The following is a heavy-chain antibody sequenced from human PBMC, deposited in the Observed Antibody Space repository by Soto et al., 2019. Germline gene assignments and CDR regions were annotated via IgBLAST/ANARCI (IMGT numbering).Heavy chain of an antibody. V-gene: IGHV4-39*01. Sequence: LSLTCTVSVGSISSSSYYWGWIRQPPGKGLEWIGSIYYSGSTYYNPSLKSRVTISVDTSKNQFSLKLSSVTAADTAVYYCARQGGVRGVRTPGGMDVWGQGTTVTVSS. CDR2: IYYSGST. D-gene: IGHD3-10*01. CDR3: ARQGGVRGVRTPGGMDV. J-gene: IGHJ6*02. CDR1: VGSISSSSYY.